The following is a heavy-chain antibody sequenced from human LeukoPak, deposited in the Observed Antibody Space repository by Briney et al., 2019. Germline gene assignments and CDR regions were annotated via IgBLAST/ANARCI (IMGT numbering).Heavy chain of an antibody. Sequence: GGSLRLSCAASGVTFSSYAMTWVRQAPGKGLEWLGMIRTKAHGGTTEYAASVKGRFTFSRDDSKSIAYLQMNSLKTEDTAVYYCTRGDWNDDNWGQGTLVTVSS. V-gene: IGHV3-49*04. D-gene: IGHD1-1*01. CDR1: GVTFSSYA. CDR3: TRGDWNDDN. J-gene: IGHJ4*02. CDR2: IRTKAHGGTT.